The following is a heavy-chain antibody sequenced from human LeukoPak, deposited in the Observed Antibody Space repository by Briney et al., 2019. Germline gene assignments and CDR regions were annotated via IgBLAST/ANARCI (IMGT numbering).Heavy chain of an antibody. CDR1: GGSISSYY. V-gene: IGHV4-4*07. J-gene: IGHJ6*03. Sequence: PSETLSLTCTVSGGSISSYYWSWIRQPAGKGLEWIGRIYTSGSTNYNPSLKSRVTMSVDTSENQFSLKLSSVTAADTAVYYCARGTGVQGYYYYYMDVWGKGTTVTVSS. CDR2: IYTSGST. D-gene: IGHD1-1*01. CDR3: ARGTGVQGYYYYYMDV.